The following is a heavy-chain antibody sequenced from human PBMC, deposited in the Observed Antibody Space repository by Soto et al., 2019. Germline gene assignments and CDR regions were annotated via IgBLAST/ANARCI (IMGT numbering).Heavy chain of an antibody. CDR1: GYTFSNYG. Sequence: QVQLVQSGAEVKKPGASVKVSCKASGYTFSNYGISWVRQAPGQGLEWMGWISAYNGNTKYAQKLQGRVTMTTDTSTSTAYMELRSLRSDXXAVYXXXXDXPPVDYWGQGTLVTVSS. CDR2: ISAYNGNT. J-gene: IGHJ4*02. V-gene: IGHV1-18*01. CDR3: XXDXPPVDY.